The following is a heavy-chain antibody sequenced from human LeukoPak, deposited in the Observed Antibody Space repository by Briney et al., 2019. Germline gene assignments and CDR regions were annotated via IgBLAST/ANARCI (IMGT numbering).Heavy chain of an antibody. V-gene: IGHV4-39*07. D-gene: IGHD6-13*01. CDR2: FYYSGST. CDR1: GGSISSSSYY. Sequence: SETLSLTCTVSGGSISSSSYYWGWIRQPPGKGLEWIGSFYYSGSTYYNPSLKSRVTISVDTSKNQFSLKLSSVTAADTAVYYCARQPGSSWYAGAFDIWGQGTMVTVSS. J-gene: IGHJ3*02. CDR3: ARQPGSSWYAGAFDI.